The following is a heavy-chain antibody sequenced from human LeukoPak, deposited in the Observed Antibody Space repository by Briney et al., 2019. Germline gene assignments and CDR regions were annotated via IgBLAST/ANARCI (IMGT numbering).Heavy chain of an antibody. CDR3: ARDCPSGYFDY. CDR1: GYSISSGHY. V-gene: IGHV4-38-2*02. Sequence: SETLSLTCTVSGYSISSGHYWGWIRQPPGKGLEWIGSINHSGTTFYNPSLKSRATISVDTSNNQISLMLSSVTAADTAVYYCARDCPSGYFDYWAREPRSPSPQ. D-gene: IGHD3-10*01. CDR2: INHSGTT. J-gene: IGHJ4*02.